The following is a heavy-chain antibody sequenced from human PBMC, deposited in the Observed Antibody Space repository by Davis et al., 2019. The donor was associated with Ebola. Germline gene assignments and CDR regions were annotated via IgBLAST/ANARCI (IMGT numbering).Heavy chain of an antibody. D-gene: IGHD3-22*01. J-gene: IGHJ3*01. CDR2: IYSGENP. CDR3: AREAMLTMRLVMGITFAFDL. V-gene: IGHV3-66*01. CDR1: GLTVSANH. Sequence: GESLKISCEAYGLTVSANHMGWIRQAPGKGLEWVSVIYSGENPYYADSVKGRFSISRDDSKNTVYLQMNSLTAEDTAVYYCAREAMLTMRLVMGITFAFDLWGQGTMVTVSS.